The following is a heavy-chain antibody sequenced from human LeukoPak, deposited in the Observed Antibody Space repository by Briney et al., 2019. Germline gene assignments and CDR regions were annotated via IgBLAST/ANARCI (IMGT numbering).Heavy chain of an antibody. J-gene: IGHJ6*03. CDR2: ISAYNGNT. D-gene: IGHD3-9*01. Sequence: GASVKVSCKASGYTFTSYGISWVRQAPGQGLEWMGWISAYNGNTNYAQKLQGRVTMTRDTSTSTVYMELSSLRSEDTAVYYCARDSAVRYFDWLLVRRDYYYYMDVWGKGTTVTISS. CDR3: ARDSAVRYFDWLLVRRDYYYYMDV. V-gene: IGHV1-18*01. CDR1: GYTFTSYG.